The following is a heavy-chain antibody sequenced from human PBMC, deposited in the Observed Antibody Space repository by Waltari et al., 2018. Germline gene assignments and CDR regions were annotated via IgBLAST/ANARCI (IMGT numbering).Heavy chain of an antibody. CDR3: ARDHKVYSAFDI. V-gene: IGHV3-23*01. Sequence: EAQLLESGGGLAQPGGSLRLSCPASGFSVSTYVLHWLRQAPGKGLEWVSSISGRGGTHYADSVKCRFTVSRDNSKNTLYLQMNSVGDEDTAVYYCARDHKVYSAFDIWGQGTMVTVAS. CDR1: GFSVSTYV. D-gene: IGHD2-21*01. CDR2: ISGRGGT. J-gene: IGHJ3*02.